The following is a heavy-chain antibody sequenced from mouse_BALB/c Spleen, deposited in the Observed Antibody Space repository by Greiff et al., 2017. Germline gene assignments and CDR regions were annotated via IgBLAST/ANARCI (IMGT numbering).Heavy chain of an antibody. CDR3: ARLMITTGYAMDY. CDR1: GYAFTNYL. V-gene: IGHV1-54*01. D-gene: IGHD2-4*01. Sequence: VQRVESGAELVRPGTSVKVSCKASGYAFTNYLIEWVKQRPGQGLEWIGVINPGSGGTNYNEKFKGKATLTADKSSSTAYMQLSSLTSDDSAVYFCARLMITTGYAMDYWGQGTSVTVSS. J-gene: IGHJ4*01. CDR2: INPGSGGT.